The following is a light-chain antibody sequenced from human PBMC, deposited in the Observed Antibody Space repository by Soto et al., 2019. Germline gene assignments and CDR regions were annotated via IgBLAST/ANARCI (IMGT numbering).Light chain of an antibody. CDR3: QQYDNLPLS. V-gene: IGKV1-33*01. Sequence: DIQMTQSPSSLSASVGDRVNITCQASQDISNYLNWYQQKPGKAPKFLIYDASTLETGVPSRFSGSGSGTDFTFTISSLQPEDIGTYYCQQYDNLPLSFGPGTKVEI. CDR2: DAS. CDR1: QDISNY. J-gene: IGKJ3*01.